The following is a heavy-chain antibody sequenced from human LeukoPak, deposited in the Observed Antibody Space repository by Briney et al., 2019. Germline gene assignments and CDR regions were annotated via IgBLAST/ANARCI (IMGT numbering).Heavy chain of an antibody. CDR3: ARWKGVYYYYMDV. V-gene: IGHV3-48*01. Sequence: GGSLRLSCAASGFTFSDHEMLWVRQAPGKGLEWVSYISSSSSTIHYADSVKGRFTISRDNSKNTLYLQMNSLRAEDTAVYYCARWKGVYYYYMDVWGKGTTVTVSS. J-gene: IGHJ6*03. CDR2: ISSSSSTI. D-gene: IGHD1-1*01. CDR1: GFTFSDHE.